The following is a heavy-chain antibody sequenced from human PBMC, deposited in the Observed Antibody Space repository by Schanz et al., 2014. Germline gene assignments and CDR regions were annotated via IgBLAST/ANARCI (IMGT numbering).Heavy chain of an antibody. V-gene: IGHV3-23*04. J-gene: IGHJ4*02. CDR1: GFNFNNFA. D-gene: IGHD3-22*01. Sequence: EVQLVESGGGLVQPGGSLRLSCAASGFNFNNFAMTWVRQAPGKGLEWVIVISGGGGSTYYADSVRGRFTMSRDNSKKSVHLQMSRLRVEDTAVYYCARVDSSGYCFDKWGQGTRVTVSS. CDR2: ISGGGGST. CDR3: ARVDSSGYCFDK.